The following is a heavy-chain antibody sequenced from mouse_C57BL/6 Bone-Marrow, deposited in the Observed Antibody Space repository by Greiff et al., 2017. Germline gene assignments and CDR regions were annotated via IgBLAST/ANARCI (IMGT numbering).Heavy chain of an antibody. CDR1: GYTFTSYW. D-gene: IGHD1-1*01. Sequence: QVQLKQPGAELVKPGASVKLSCKASGYTFTSYWMHWVKQRPGRGLEWIGRIDPNSGGTKYNEKFQSKATLTVDNPSSTAYMQLRSLTSEDSAVYYCARGLTTVVPFDYWGQGTTLTVSS. J-gene: IGHJ2*01. CDR3: ARGLTTVVPFDY. V-gene: IGHV1-72*01. CDR2: IDPNSGGT.